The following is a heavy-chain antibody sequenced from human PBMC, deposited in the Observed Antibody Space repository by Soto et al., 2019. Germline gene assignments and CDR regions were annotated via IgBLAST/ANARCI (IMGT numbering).Heavy chain of an antibody. D-gene: IGHD2-2*03. CDR3: AKEMAIVVVPAYYGMDV. CDR2: ISGSGGST. CDR1: GFTFSSYA. J-gene: IGHJ6*02. V-gene: IGHV3-23*01. Sequence: GGSLRLSCAASGFTFSSYAMSWVRQAPGKGLEWVSAISGSGGSTYYADSVKGRFTISRDNSKNTLYLQMNSLRAEDTAVYYCAKEMAIVVVPAYYGMDVWGQGTTVTVSS.